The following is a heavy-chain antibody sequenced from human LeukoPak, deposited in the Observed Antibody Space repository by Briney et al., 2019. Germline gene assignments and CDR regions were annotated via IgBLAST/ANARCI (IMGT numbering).Heavy chain of an antibody. CDR3: ASRITMVRGVIMDY. D-gene: IGHD3-10*01. Sequence: GGSLRLSCAASGFTFSSYSMNWVRQAPGKGLEWVSSISSSSSYIYYADSVKGRFTISRDNAKNSLYLQMNSLRAEDTAVYYCASRITMVRGVIMDYWGQRTLVTVSS. V-gene: IGHV3-21*01. CDR1: GFTFSSYS. J-gene: IGHJ4*02. CDR2: ISSSSSYI.